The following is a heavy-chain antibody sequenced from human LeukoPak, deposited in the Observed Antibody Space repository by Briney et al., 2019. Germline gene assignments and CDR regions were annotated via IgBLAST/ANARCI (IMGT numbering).Heavy chain of an antibody. CDR1: GFTFSNYG. CDR3: VKDDAPAGGFLDY. J-gene: IGHJ4*02. D-gene: IGHD6-13*01. Sequence: PGGSLRLSCAASGFTFSNYGMSWVRQAPGKEPEWVSRVNSDGKTYYTDSVKGRFSISRDNSKSTLYLQMSSLRAEDTAVYYCVKDDAPAGGFLDYWGQGTLVTVSS. CDR2: VNSDGKT. V-gene: IGHV3-23*01.